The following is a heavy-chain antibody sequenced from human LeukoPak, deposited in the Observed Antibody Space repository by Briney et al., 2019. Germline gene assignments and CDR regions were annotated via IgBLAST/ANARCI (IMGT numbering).Heavy chain of an antibody. D-gene: IGHD6-19*01. Sequence: GASVKVSCKASGYTFTSYYMHWVRQAPGQGLEWMGIINPSGGSTSYAQKFQGRVSMTEDTSTDTAYMELSSLRSEDTAVYYCAREWLHSSGWYSPNWYFDLWGRGTLVTVSS. CDR1: GYTFTSYY. J-gene: IGHJ2*01. CDR3: AREWLHSSGWYSPNWYFDL. CDR2: INPSGGST. V-gene: IGHV1-46*01.